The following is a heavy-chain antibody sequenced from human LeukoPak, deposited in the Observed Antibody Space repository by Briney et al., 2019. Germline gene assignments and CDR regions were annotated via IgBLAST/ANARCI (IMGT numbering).Heavy chain of an antibody. CDR1: GGTFSNFA. D-gene: IGHD1-26*01. Sequence: AVKVSCKASGGTFSNFAISWGRPAPGQGLEWVCKIFLVFGSTNYARKFQGRVNITADKSTGTAYMELTSLKSEDTAVYYCARDRPPARMGATYYYYMDVWGQGTTVTVSS. CDR2: IFLVFGST. CDR3: ARDRPPARMGATYYYYMDV. J-gene: IGHJ6*03. V-gene: IGHV1-69*06.